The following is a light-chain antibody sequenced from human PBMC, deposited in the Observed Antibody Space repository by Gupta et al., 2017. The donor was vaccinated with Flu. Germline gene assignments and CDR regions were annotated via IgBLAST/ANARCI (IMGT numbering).Light chain of an antibody. CDR2: AAS. CDR3: QQSDITPCT. CDR1: QNVYNY. V-gene: IGKV1-39*01. J-gene: IGKJ1*01. Sequence: PSSLSASVGDSVTITCRASQNVYNYLDWYQQKPGKAPDLLIYAASTLNSGVPSRFSGSGSGTDFTLTISKRQPEDFGAYYCQQSDITPCTFGQGTKVEI.